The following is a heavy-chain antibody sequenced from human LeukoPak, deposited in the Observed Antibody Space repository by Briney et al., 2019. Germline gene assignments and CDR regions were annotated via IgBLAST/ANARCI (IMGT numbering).Heavy chain of an antibody. J-gene: IGHJ5*02. CDR2: IYTSGST. CDR1: GGSISSGSYY. D-gene: IGHD2-15*01. CDR3: ARDLRYCSGGSCHRRFDP. V-gene: IGHV4-61*02. Sequence: PSETLSLTCTVSGGSISSGSYYWSWIRQPAGKGLEWIGRIYTSGSTNYNPSLKSRVTISVDTSKNQFSLKLSSVTAADTAVYYCARDLRYCSGGSCHRRFDPWGQGTLVTVSS.